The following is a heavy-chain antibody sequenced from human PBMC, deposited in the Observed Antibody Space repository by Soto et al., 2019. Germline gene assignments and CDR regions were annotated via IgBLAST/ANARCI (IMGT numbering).Heavy chain of an antibody. Sequence: PGGSLRLSCVVSGFTVNTNYMSWVRQAPGKGLEWVSVIYSGGSTDYADPVKGRFTISRDKAKSTVYLQMNSLRAEDTAVYYCARVHSVSGTYRHFDYWGQGTLVTVSS. CDR3: ARVHSVSGTYRHFDY. V-gene: IGHV3-53*01. CDR1: GFTVNTNY. CDR2: IYSGGST. J-gene: IGHJ4*02. D-gene: IGHD3-16*01.